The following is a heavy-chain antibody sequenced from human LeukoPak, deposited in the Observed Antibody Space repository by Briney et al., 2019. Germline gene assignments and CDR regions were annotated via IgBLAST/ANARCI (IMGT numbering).Heavy chain of an antibody. D-gene: IGHD3-3*01. CDR1: GFTFSSYA. V-gene: IGHV3-23*01. CDR3: SSVDCDFWGGVFDY. Sequence: GGSLRLSCAASGFTFSSYAMSWVRQAPGKGLEWVSAISGSGGSTYYADSVKGRFTISRDNSKNTLYLQMNSLRAEDTAVYYCSSVDCDFWGGVFDYWGQGTLVTVSS. CDR2: ISGSGGST. J-gene: IGHJ4*01.